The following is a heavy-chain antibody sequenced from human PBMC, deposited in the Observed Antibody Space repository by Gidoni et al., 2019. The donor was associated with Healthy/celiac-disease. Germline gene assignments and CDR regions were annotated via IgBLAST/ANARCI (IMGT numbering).Heavy chain of an antibody. CDR2: IYSGVST. J-gene: IGHJ6*02. CDR1: GFPVSSNY. V-gene: IGHV3-53*01. Sequence: VQLVESGGGLIQPGGSLRLPCASSGFPVSSNYMSWVRQAPGKGLGWGSVIYSGVSTYYADSMKGRFTISRDNSKNTLYRQMNRLRAEDTAVYYCEREKALVITTGGNYYYGMDVWGQGTTVTVSS. D-gene: IGHD3-22*01. CDR3: EREKALVITTGGNYYYGMDV.